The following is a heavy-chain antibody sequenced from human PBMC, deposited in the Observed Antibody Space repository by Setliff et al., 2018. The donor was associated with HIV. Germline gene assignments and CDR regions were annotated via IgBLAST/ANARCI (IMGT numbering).Heavy chain of an antibody. Sequence: PSETLSLTCTVSGGSISSSNYYWGWIRQPPGKGLEWIGAISYSGHIYFNSSLKSRVTISIDTSKHQFSLKLTSVTAADTALYYCARDVMEYFGNYFDYWGQGALVTVSS. D-gene: IGHD3-3*01. CDR2: ISYSGHI. CDR3: ARDVMEYFGNYFDY. J-gene: IGHJ4*02. CDR1: GGSISSSNYY. V-gene: IGHV4-39*02.